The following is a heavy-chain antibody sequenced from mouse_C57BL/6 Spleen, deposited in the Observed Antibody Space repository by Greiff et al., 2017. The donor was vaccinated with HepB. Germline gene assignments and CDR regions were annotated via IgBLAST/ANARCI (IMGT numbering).Heavy chain of an antibody. J-gene: IGHJ3*01. CDR1: GYTFTDYY. CDR2: INPNNGGT. CDR3: ARSPSFAY. V-gene: IGHV1-26*01. Sequence: VQLQQSGPELVKPGASVKISCKASGYTFTDYYMNWVKQSHGKSLEWIGDINPNNGGTSYNQKFKGKATLTVDKSSSTAYMELRSLTSEDSAVYYCARSPSFAYWGQGTLVTVSA.